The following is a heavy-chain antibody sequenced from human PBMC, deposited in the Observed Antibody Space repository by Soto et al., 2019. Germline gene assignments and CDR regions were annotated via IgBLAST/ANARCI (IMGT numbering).Heavy chain of an antibody. Sequence: SVKVSCKASGGTFSSYAMSWVRQAPGQGLEWMGGIIPIFGTANYAQKFQGRVTITADESTSTAYMELSSLRSEDTAVYYCASIYYDSSGYYWPPFDYWGQGTLVTVSS. CDR2: IIPIFGTA. CDR3: ASIYYDSSGYYWPPFDY. CDR1: GGTFSSYA. J-gene: IGHJ4*02. D-gene: IGHD3-22*01. V-gene: IGHV1-69*13.